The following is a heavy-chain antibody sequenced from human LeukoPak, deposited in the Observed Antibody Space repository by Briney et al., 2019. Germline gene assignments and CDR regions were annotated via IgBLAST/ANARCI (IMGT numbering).Heavy chain of an antibody. CDR2: IKRKTDGGTT. CDR3: TTGYCSSTSCYKSLFDY. Sequence: PGGSLRLSCAASGFTFSNAWMSWVSQAPGKWMECDGRIKRKTDGGTTDYAAPVKGRFTISRDDSKNTLYLQMNSLKTEDTAVYYCTTGYCSSTSCYKSLFDYWGQGTLVTVSS. J-gene: IGHJ4*02. CDR1: GFTFSNAW. D-gene: IGHD2-2*02. V-gene: IGHV3-15*01.